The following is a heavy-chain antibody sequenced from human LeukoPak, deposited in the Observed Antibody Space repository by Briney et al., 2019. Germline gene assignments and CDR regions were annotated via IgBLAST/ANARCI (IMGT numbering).Heavy chain of an antibody. CDR1: GGSISSGSYY. CDR3: ARRTPGGCTYLDN. D-gene: IGHD5-18*01. V-gene: IGHV4-61*02. J-gene: IGHJ4*02. CDR2: IYTSGST. Sequence: PSETLSLTCTVSGGSISSGSYYWSWIRQPAGKGLEWIGRIYTSGSTNYNPSLKSRVTISVDTSQNQFFLKLNSVSAADTAVYYCARRTPGGCTYLDNWGQGTLVTVSS.